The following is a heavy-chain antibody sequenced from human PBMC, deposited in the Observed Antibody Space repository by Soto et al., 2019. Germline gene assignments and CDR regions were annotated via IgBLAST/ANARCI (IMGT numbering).Heavy chain of an antibody. CDR2: ISSSSSTI. J-gene: IGHJ6*02. Sequence: GGSLRLSCAASGFTFSSYSMNWVRQAPGKGLEWVSYISSSSSTIYYADSVKGRFTISRDNAKNSLYLQMNSLRDEDTAVYYCARDGWELRDGEYYYYYGMDVWGQGTTVTVSS. V-gene: IGHV3-48*02. CDR1: GFTFSSYS. D-gene: IGHD1-26*01. CDR3: ARDGWELRDGEYYYYYGMDV.